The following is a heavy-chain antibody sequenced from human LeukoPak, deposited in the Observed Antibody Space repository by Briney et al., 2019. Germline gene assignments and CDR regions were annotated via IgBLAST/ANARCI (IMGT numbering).Heavy chain of an antibody. Sequence: SETLSLTCTVSGGSISSYYWSWIRQPPGKGLEWIGYIYYSGSTNYNPSLKSRVTISVDTSKNQFSLKLSSVTAADTAVYYCARATCTNGVCYPRPFDYWGQGTLVTISS. CDR1: GGSISSYY. J-gene: IGHJ4*02. D-gene: IGHD2-8*01. V-gene: IGHV4-59*01. CDR2: IYYSGST. CDR3: ARATCTNGVCYPRPFDY.